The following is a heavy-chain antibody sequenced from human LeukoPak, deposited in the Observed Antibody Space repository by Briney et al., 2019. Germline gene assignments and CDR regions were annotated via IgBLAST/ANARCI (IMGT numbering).Heavy chain of an antibody. CDR1: GFTFSSYA. CDR2: TSYDGSDK. J-gene: IGHJ4*02. V-gene: IGHV3-30*04. D-gene: IGHD2-8*01. Sequence: GGSLRLSCAASGFTFSSYAMHWVRQAPGKGLEWVALTSYDGSDKYYADTVEGRFTISRDNSKSTVHLQMNSLRTEDTAVYFCAREVVAVLPGASTNDYWGQGALVFVSS. CDR3: AREVVAVLPGASTNDY.